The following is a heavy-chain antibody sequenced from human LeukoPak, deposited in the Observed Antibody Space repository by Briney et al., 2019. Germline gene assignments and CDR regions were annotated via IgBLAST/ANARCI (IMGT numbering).Heavy chain of an antibody. CDR3: AKVLRVVVPAATAY. V-gene: IGHV3-33*06. J-gene: IGHJ4*02. D-gene: IGHD2-2*01. CDR1: GFPFSSYG. CDR2: IWPDGSIK. Sequence: GGSLRLSCTASGFPFSSYGMHWVRQAPGKGLVWVTVIWPDGSIKYYADSVKGRFTVSRDNSKNTLYLQMNSLRAEDTAVYYCAKVLRVVVPAATAYWGQGTLVTVSS.